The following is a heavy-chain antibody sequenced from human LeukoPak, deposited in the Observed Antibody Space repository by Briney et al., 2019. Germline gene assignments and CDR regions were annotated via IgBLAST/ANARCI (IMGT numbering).Heavy chain of an antibody. CDR2: ISGSGGST. Sequence: PGASLRLSCAASKFTFSSYAMNWVRQASGKGLEWVSGISGSGGSTYYADSVKGRFTISRDNSKNTLYLQMNSLRAEDTAVYYCAKTLGYCSGGSCAPPDYWGQGTLVTVSS. CDR1: KFTFSSYA. J-gene: IGHJ4*02. CDR3: AKTLGYCSGGSCAPPDY. D-gene: IGHD2-15*01. V-gene: IGHV3-23*01.